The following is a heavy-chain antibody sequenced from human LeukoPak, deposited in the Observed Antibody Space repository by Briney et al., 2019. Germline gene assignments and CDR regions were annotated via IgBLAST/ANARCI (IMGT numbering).Heavy chain of an antibody. V-gene: IGHV1-24*01. CDR1: GYTLTGLS. D-gene: IGHD5-12*01. CDR2: FDPEDGET. Sequence: ASVKVSCKVSGYTLTGLSMHWVRQAPGKGLEWMGGFDPEDGETIYAQKFQGRVTMTEDTSTDTAYMELSSLRSEDTAVYYCATPGGGYDLRFDYWGQGTLVTVSS. J-gene: IGHJ4*02. CDR3: ATPGGGYDLRFDY.